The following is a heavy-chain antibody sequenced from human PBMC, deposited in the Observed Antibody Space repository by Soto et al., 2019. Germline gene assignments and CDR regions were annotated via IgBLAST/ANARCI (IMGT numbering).Heavy chain of an antibody. D-gene: IGHD1-26*01. CDR1: GGSISSGDYY. CDR3: ARGPSGDKVDY. J-gene: IGHJ4*02. V-gene: IGHV4-30-4*01. Sequence: QVQLQEPGPRLVEPSQTLSLTCTVSGGSISSGDYYWSWIRQPPGTGLEWIGHISHSGSTYINPSLKSRVTISVDMSKNQFSLKVNSVTAADTAVYYCARGPSGDKVDYWGQGTLVTVSS. CDR2: ISHSGST.